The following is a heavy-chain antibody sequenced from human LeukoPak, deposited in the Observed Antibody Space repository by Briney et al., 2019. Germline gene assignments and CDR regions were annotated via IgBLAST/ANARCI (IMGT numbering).Heavy chain of an antibody. CDR1: GYTFTGYY. CDR2: INPNSGDT. D-gene: IGHD5-24*01. J-gene: IGHJ4*02. Sequence: ASVKVSCKAPGYTFTGYYMHWVRQAPGQGREWMGCINPNSGDTIYAHNFQARVTMTRDTSISTAYMELSSLRSDDTAVYFCARGGDGYNRRFDYWGQGTLVTVSS. CDR3: ARGGDGYNRRFDY. V-gene: IGHV1-2*02.